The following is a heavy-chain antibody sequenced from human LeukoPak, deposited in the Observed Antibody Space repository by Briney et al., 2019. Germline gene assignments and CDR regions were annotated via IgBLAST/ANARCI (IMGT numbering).Heavy chain of an antibody. D-gene: IGHD3-10*01. Sequence: GGSLRLSCAASGFTFSSYGMSWVRQAPGKGLEWVSAISGSGGSTYYADSVKGRFTISRDNSKSTLYIQMNSLRAEDTAVYYCARAKPKNMVRGLIMRRGSRYYFDYWGQGTLVTVSS. V-gene: IGHV3-23*01. CDR1: GFTFSSYG. J-gene: IGHJ4*02. CDR2: ISGSGGST. CDR3: ARAKPKNMVRGLIMRRGSRYYFDY.